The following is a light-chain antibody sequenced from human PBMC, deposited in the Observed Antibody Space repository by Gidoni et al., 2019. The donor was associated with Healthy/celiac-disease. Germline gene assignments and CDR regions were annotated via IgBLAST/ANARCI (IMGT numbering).Light chain of an antibody. CDR3: QKYNSAPWT. CDR2: AAP. Sequence: DIQMTQSPSALSASVGDRVTITCRASQGISNSLTWYQQKPGKVPKLLIYAAPTLQSGVPSRFSGSGSGTDFTLTISSLQPEDVATYYCQKYNSAPWTFGQGTKVEIK. J-gene: IGKJ1*01. CDR1: QGISNS. V-gene: IGKV1-27*01.